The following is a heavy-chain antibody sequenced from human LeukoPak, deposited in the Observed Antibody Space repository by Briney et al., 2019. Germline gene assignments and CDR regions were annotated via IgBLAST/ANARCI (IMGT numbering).Heavy chain of an antibody. CDR3: AKVRWDNSGWYYLDS. Sequence: PGGSLRLSCAASGFMFSSYSMNWVRQAPGKGLEWMAVISYHGINEYYADSVKGRFTISRDNSKNTLHLQMNSLRAEDTAVYYCAKVRWDNSGWYYLDSWGQGTLVTVSS. V-gene: IGHV3-30*18. CDR1: GFMFSSYS. CDR2: ISYHGINE. J-gene: IGHJ4*02. D-gene: IGHD6-19*01.